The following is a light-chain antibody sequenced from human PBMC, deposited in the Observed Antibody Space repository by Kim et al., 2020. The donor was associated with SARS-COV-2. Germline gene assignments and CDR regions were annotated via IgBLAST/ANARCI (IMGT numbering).Light chain of an antibody. CDR3: ATWDGSLSGDV. V-gene: IGLV1-47*02. J-gene: IGLJ1*01. Sequence: ELTQPPSASGTPGQRVTISCSGSSSNIGTNYVYWYQQLPGTAPKLLIYSDNLRPSGVPDRFSASKSGTSASLAISGLRSEDEADYYCATWDGSLSGDVFGTGTKVTVL. CDR2: SDN. CDR1: SSNIGTNY.